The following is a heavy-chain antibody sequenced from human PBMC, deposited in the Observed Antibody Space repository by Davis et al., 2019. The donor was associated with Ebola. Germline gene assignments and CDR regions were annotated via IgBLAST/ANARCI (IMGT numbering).Heavy chain of an antibody. D-gene: IGHD3-3*01. CDR2: IKSKTDGGTT. CDR3: TTARRFLEWLPNPFDY. CDR1: GFTFSNAW. J-gene: IGHJ4*02. Sequence: PGGSLRLSCAASGFTFSNAWMSWVRQAPGKGLEWVGHIKSKTDGGTTDYAAPVKGRFTISRDDSKNTLYLQMNSLKTEDTAVHYCTTARRFLEWLPNPFDYWGQGTLVTVSS. V-gene: IGHV3-15*01.